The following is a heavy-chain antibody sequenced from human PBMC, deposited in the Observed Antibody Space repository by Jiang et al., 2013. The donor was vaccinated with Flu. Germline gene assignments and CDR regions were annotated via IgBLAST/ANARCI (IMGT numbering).Heavy chain of an antibody. Sequence: KSRVTISVDTSKNQXSLKLSSVTAADTAVYYCARAYSSGWYRYFDYWGQGTLVTVSS. D-gene: IGHD6-19*01. CDR3: ARAYSSGWYRYFDY. J-gene: IGHJ4*02. V-gene: IGHV4-31*02.